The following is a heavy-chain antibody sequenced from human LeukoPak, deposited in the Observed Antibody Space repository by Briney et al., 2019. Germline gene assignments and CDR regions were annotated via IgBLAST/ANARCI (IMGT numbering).Heavy chain of an antibody. Sequence: GGSLRLSCAASGFIFSSYSMNWVRQAPGKGLEWVSYISSGSSTIYYADSVKGRFTVSRDNSKNTLYLQMNSLRAEDTAVYYCAKRPPYFDWFDPWGQGTLVTVSS. CDR3: AKRPPYFDWFDP. V-gene: IGHV3-48*01. D-gene: IGHD3-9*01. J-gene: IGHJ5*02. CDR2: ISSGSSTI. CDR1: GFIFSSYS.